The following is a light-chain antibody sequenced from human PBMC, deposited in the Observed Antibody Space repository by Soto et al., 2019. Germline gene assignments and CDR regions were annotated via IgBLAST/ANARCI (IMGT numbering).Light chain of an antibody. CDR1: SSDVGGYNY. CDR3: SSYTSSSTPLYV. Sequence: QSALTQPASVSGSPGQSITISCTGTSSDVGGYNYVSWYQQHPGKAPKLMTYDVSNRPSGVSNRFSGSKSGNTASLTISGLQAEDEADYYCSSYTSSSTPLYVFGTGTKVTVL. V-gene: IGLV2-14*01. J-gene: IGLJ1*01. CDR2: DVS.